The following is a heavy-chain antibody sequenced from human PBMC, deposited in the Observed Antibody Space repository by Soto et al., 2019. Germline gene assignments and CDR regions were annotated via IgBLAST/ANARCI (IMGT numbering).Heavy chain of an antibody. J-gene: IGHJ5*02. CDR1: GYTFTNYG. D-gene: IGHD6-19*01. V-gene: IGHV1-18*01. CDR2: ISAENDNA. Sequence: ASVKVSCKASGYTFTNYGISWVRQAPGQGLEWMGWISAENDNAKCAQKLQGRVTMTTDTSTSTACMELRSLRSDDTAVYYCARRRGTSGWFWFDPWGQGTLVTVSS. CDR3: ARRRGTSGWFWFDP.